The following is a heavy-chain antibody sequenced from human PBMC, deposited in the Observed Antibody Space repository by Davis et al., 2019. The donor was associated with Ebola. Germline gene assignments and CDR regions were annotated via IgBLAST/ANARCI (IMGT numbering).Heavy chain of an antibody. Sequence: ASVTVSCKASGYTFTSYDINWVRQATGQGLEWMGWMNPNSGNTGYAQKFQGRVTMTRNTPISTAYMELSSLRSEDTAVYYCARGWIPPRGLGVLWFREGYNWFDPWGQGTLVTVSS. CDR2: MNPNSGNT. CDR1: GYTFTSYD. V-gene: IGHV1-8*01. D-gene: IGHD3-10*01. CDR3: ARGWIPPRGLGVLWFREGYNWFDP. J-gene: IGHJ5*02.